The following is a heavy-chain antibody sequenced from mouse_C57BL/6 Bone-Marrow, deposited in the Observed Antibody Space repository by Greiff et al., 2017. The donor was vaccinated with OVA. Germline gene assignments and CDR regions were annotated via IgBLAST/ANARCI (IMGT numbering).Heavy chain of an antibody. CDR2: ISNGGGST. Sequence: EVMLVESGGGLVQPGGSLKLSCAASGFTFSDYYMYWVRQTPEKRLEWVAYISNGGGSTYYPDTVKGRFTISRDNAKNTLYLQMSRLKSEDTAMYYCARQDGNYAYYFDYWGQGTTLTVSS. J-gene: IGHJ2*01. V-gene: IGHV5-12*01. CDR1: GFTFSDYY. CDR3: ARQDGNYAYYFDY. D-gene: IGHD2-1*01.